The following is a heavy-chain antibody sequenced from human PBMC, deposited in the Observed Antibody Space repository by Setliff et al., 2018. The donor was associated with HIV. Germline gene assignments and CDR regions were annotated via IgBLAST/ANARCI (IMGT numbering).Heavy chain of an antibody. CDR2: IYYSGST. CDR3: ARGGRKDLADY. Sequence: PSETLSLTCTVSGGPISSAGGYFYSWIRQHPGKGLERIGYIYYSGSTYYNPSLKSRFTISMDTSKNQFSLKVTSVSAADTAVYYCARGGRKDLADYWGQGALVTVSS. J-gene: IGHJ4*02. CDR1: GGPISSAGGYF. D-gene: IGHD3-16*01. V-gene: IGHV4-31*03.